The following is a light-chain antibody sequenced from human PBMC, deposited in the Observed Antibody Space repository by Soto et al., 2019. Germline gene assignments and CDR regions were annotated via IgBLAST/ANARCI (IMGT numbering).Light chain of an antibody. V-gene: IGKV1-5*01. CDR2: DAS. Sequence: DIPITQSPSTLSASAGDTVTVTCRASQSVSSWLAWYQQKPGEAPKLLIYDASALPRGVPSRFSGSGSGTDFTLTISCLQSDDFATYYCQQYYSYPWTFGQGTKVDIK. J-gene: IGKJ1*01. CDR1: QSVSSW. CDR3: QQYYSYPWT.